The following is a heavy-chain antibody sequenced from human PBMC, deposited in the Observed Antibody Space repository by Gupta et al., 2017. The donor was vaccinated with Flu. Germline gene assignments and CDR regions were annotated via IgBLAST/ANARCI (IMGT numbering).Heavy chain of an antibody. V-gene: IGHV3-48*03. J-gene: IGHJ5*01. CDR3: GRNFNGLNRFDP. CDR1: GFTIDSYQ. Sequence: EVQPVVSGGALVQPVWSLRLGCAASGFTIDSYQLNWQRQASGKGLKCVSYLRRSGVTYYADFVKGRFTVSKDNAKNNRYLQMNSLGTEDTGVYYCGRNFNGLNRFDPWGQGTLVSVTS. CDR2: LRRSGVT.